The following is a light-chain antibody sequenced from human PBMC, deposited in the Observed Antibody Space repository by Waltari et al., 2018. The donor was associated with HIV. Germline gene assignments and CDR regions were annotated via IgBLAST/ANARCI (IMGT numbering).Light chain of an antibody. CDR3: CSYAGTYTYVL. Sequence: QSALTQPRSVSGSPGQSVTISCTGTSSDVGGYDSVSWYLQHPGKVPKLIIYEVIKRPSGVPDRFSGSKSGNTASLTISGLQTEDEAYYFCCSYAGTYTYVLFGGGTKLTVL. CDR2: EVI. CDR1: SSDVGGYDS. V-gene: IGLV2-11*01. J-gene: IGLJ3*02.